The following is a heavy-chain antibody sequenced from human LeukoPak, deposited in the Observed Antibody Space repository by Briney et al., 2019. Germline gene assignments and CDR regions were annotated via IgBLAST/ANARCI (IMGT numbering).Heavy chain of an antibody. CDR2: IYYSGST. CDR1: GGSISSGDYY. V-gene: IGHV4-30-4*08. CDR3: ARDGGGISWFDP. Sequence: SQALSLTCTVSGGSISSGDYYWSWIRQPPGKGLEWIGYIYYSGSTYYNPSLKSRVTISVDTSKNQFSLKLSSVTAADTAVYYCARDGGGISWFDPWGQGTLVTVSS. D-gene: IGHD2-15*01. J-gene: IGHJ5*02.